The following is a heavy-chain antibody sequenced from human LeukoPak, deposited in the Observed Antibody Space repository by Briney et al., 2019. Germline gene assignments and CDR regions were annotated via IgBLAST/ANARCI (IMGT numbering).Heavy chain of an antibody. D-gene: IGHD1-20*01. Sequence: GGSLRLSCAASGFTFSSYSMNWVRQAPGKGLEWVSSISSSSSYIYYADSVKGRFTISRDNAKNSLYLQMNSLRAEDTAVYYCARDFLITGTVGGGAFDPWSQGTLVTVSS. CDR2: ISSSSSYI. J-gene: IGHJ5*02. V-gene: IGHV3-21*01. CDR1: GFTFSSYS. CDR3: ARDFLITGTVGGGAFDP.